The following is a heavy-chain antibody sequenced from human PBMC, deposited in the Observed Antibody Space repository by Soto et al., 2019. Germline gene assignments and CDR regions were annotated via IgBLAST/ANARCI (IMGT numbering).Heavy chain of an antibody. CDR1: GGSISSYY. CDR2: IYYSGST. D-gene: IGHD3-22*01. V-gene: IGHV4-59*01. J-gene: IGHJ3*02. CDR3: ARDIGGYYYDSSGPLNAFDI. Sequence: XGTLSLTCTVSGGSISSYYWSWIRQPPGKGLEWIGYIYYSGSTNYNPSLKSRVTISVDTSKNQFSLKLSSVTAADTAVYYCARDIGGYYYDSSGPLNAFDIWGQGTMVTVSS.